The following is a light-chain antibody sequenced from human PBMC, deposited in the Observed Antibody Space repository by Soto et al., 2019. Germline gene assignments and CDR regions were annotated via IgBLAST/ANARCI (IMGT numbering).Light chain of an antibody. V-gene: IGLV2-14*03. CDR3: TSNRRRSSLV. J-gene: IGLJ2*01. CDR1: SSDVGAYNY. CDR2: DVN. Sequence: QSALTQPASVSASPGQSITISCTGTSSDVGAYNYVSWYQQHPGKAPKLMIFDVNNRPSGVSNRFSGSKSGNTASLTISGDEAEDDSDCYYTSNRRRSSLVFGGGTKLTVL.